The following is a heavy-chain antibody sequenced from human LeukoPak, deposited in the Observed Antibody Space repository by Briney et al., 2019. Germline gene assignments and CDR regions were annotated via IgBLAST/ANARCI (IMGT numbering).Heavy chain of an antibody. CDR2: ISDSGGRT. V-gene: IGHV3-23*01. CDR3: AKRGVVIRVILVGFHKEAYYFDS. Sequence: GSLRLSCAVSGITLSNYGMSWVRQAPGEGLEWVAGISDSGGRTNYADSVKGRFTISRDNPKNTLYLQMNSLRAEDTAVYFCAKRGVVIRVILVGFHKEAYYFDSWGQGALVTVSS. J-gene: IGHJ4*02. CDR1: GITLSNYG. D-gene: IGHD3-22*01.